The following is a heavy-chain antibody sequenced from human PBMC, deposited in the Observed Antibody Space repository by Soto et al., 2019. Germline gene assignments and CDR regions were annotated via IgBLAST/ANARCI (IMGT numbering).Heavy chain of an antibody. J-gene: IGHJ4*02. CDR2: IYYSGST. CDR1: GGSISSGGYY. Sequence: SETMSLTCTVSGGSISSGGYYWSWIRQHPGKGLEWIGYIYYSGSTNYNPSLKSRVTISVDTSKNQFSLKLSSVTAADTAVYYCARRVGSGWPFDYWGQGTLVTVSS. V-gene: IGHV4-61*08. CDR3: ARRVGSGWPFDY. D-gene: IGHD6-19*01.